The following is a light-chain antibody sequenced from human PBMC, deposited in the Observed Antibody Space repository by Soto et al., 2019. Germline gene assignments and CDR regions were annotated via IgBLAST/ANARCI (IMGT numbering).Light chain of an antibody. CDR3: LQHNSYPPT. CDR1: QGIGSA. V-gene: IGKV1-17*01. Sequence: DIQMTQSPSSLSASVGDRVTITCRASQGIGSALGWYQQKPRKAPKRLIYAASSLQSGVPSRFSGSGSGTDFTLTISSLQHEDFATYYCLQHNSYPPTFGGGTKVEIK. J-gene: IGKJ4*01. CDR2: AAS.